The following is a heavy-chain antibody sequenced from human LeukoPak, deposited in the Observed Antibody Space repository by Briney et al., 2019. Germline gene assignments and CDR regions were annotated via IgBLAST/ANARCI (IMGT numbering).Heavy chain of an antibody. J-gene: IGHJ4*02. CDR3: AKSVTIFGVFAY. Sequence: GGSLRLSCAASGFTFDDYAMHWVRHAPGKGLEWVSGISWNSGSIGYADFVKGRFTISRDNAKNSLYLQMNSLRAEDTALYYCAKSVTIFGVFAYWGQGTLVTVSS. CDR2: ISWNSGSI. D-gene: IGHD3-3*01. V-gene: IGHV3-9*01. CDR1: GFTFDDYA.